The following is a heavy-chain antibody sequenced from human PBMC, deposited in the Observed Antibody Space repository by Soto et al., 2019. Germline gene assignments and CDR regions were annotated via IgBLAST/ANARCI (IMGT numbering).Heavy chain of an antibody. D-gene: IGHD6-19*01. J-gene: IGHJ5*02. CDR1: GYTLTELS. V-gene: IGHV1-24*01. CDR3: ATELWGYSSGSDAGS. Sequence: AAVKVSCKVSGYTLTELSMHWVRQAPGKGLEWMGGFDPEDGETIYAQKFQGRVTMTEDTSTDTAYMELSSLGSEDTAVYYCATELWGYSSGSDAGSWGQGTLVTVSS. CDR2: FDPEDGET.